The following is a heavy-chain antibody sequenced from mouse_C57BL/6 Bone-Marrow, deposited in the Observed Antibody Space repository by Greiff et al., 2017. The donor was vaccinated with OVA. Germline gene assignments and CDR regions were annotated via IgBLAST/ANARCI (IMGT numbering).Heavy chain of an antibody. CDR1: GYTFTSYW. Sequence: QVQLQQPGAELVKPGASVKLSCKASGYTFTSYWMQWVKQRPGQGLEWIGEIDPSDSYTNYNQKFKGKATLTVDTSSSTAYMQLSSLTSEDSAVYYCARRLTDFDYWGQGTTLTGSS. J-gene: IGHJ2*01. V-gene: IGHV1-50*01. CDR3: ARRLTDFDY. D-gene: IGHD4-1*01. CDR2: IDPSDSYT.